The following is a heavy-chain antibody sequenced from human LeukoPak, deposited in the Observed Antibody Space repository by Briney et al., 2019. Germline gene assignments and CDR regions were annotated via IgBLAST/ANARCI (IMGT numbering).Heavy chain of an antibody. Sequence: ASVNVSCTASGYIFTSYYMHWVRQAPGQGLEWMGIINPSGGSTSYAQKFQGRVTMTRDTSTSTVYMELSSLRSEDTAVYYCARDRGEKLANNWFDPWGQGTLVTVSS. D-gene: IGHD6-13*01. V-gene: IGHV1-46*01. CDR2: INPSGGST. CDR1: GYIFTSYY. CDR3: ARDRGEKLANNWFDP. J-gene: IGHJ5*02.